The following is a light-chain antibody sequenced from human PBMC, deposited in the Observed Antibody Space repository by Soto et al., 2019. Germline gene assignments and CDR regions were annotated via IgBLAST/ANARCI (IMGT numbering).Light chain of an antibody. CDR2: DAS. V-gene: IGKV1-33*01. CDR1: QDIRTS. CDR3: RQHTHIPI. Sequence: DIQMTQSPSSLSASVGDRVTITCQASQDIRTSLNWYQHKPGQAPKLLIYDASNLEMGVPSRFSGSGSGTHFTFTITSLQSEDIATYYCRQHTHIPIFGQGTNLEI. J-gene: IGKJ2*01.